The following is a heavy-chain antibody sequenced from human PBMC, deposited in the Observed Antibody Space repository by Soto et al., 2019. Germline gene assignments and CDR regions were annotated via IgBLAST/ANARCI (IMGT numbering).Heavy chain of an antibody. V-gene: IGHV3-23*01. CDR1: GFTFSSYA. J-gene: IGHJ4*02. CDR3: AKNSYIVVVPAANDY. Sequence: GGSLRLSCAASGFTFSSYAMSWVRQAPGKGLEWVSAISGSGGSTYYADSVKGRFTISRDNSKNTLYLQMNSLRAEDTAVYYCAKNSYIVVVPAANDYWGQGTLVSFSA. D-gene: IGHD2-2*01. CDR2: ISGSGGST.